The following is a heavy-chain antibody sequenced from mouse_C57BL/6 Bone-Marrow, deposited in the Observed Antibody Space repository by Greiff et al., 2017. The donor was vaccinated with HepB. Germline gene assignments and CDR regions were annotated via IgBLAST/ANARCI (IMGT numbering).Heavy chain of an antibody. CDR3: ARWSTTVVAPYYAMDY. D-gene: IGHD1-1*01. V-gene: IGHV3-8*01. CDR1: GYSITSDY. Sequence: EVQLQQSGPGLAKPSQTLSLTCSVTGYSITSDYWNWIRKFPGNKLEYMGYISYSGSTYYNPSLKSRISITRDTSKNQYYLQLNSVTTEDTATYYCARWSTTVVAPYYAMDYWGQGTSVTVSS. CDR2: ISYSGST. J-gene: IGHJ4*01.